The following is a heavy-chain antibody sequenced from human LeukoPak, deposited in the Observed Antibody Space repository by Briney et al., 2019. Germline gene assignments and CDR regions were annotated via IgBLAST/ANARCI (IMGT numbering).Heavy chain of an antibody. D-gene: IGHD3-3*01. J-gene: IGHJ6*03. CDR2: ISGSGGST. Sequence: GRSLRLSCAASGFTFSSYAMSWVRQAPGKGLEWVSAISGSGGSTYFADSVKGRFTISRDNSKNTPYLQMDILRADDTAVYYCAKGAGYDFWSGGYYYYMDVWGKGTTVTVSS. CDR3: AKGAGYDFWSGGYYYYMDV. CDR1: GFTFSSYA. V-gene: IGHV3-23*01.